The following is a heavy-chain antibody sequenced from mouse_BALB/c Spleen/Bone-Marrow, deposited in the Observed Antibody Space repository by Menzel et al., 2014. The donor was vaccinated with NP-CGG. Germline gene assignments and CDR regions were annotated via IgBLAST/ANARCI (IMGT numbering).Heavy chain of an antibody. CDR1: GYAFTNYL. D-gene: IGHD1-1*01. CDR2: INPGSGAT. J-gene: IGHJ4*01. Sequence: VQLQQSGADLVRPGTSVKVSRKASGYAFTNYLIEWVKQRPGQGLEWIGVINPGSGATNYNEKFKGKATLTADKSSSTAYMQLSSLTSDDSAVYFCARELVRGMDYWGQGTSVTVSS. V-gene: IGHV1-54*01. CDR3: ARELVRGMDY.